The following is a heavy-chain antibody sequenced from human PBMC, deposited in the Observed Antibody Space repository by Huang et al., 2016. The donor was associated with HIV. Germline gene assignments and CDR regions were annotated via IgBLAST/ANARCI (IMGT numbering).Heavy chain of an antibody. V-gene: IGHV4-34*01. D-gene: IGHD3-9*01. J-gene: IGHJ6*02. CDR3: ARGAVRYFDRGGTRYYGMDV. CDR2: INHSVST. Sequence: QVQLQQWGAGLLKPSETLSLTCAVYGGSFSAYYWSWIRQPPGKGLDWIGEINHSVSTKYNPSLKSRVIISVDTSKNQFSLKLSSVTAADTAVYYCARGAVRYFDRGGTRYYGMDVWGQGTTVTVSS. CDR1: GGSFSAYY.